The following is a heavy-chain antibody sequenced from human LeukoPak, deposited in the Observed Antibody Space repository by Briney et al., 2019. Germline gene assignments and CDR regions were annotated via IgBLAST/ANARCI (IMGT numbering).Heavy chain of an antibody. CDR2: ISYDGSNK. CDR1: GFTFSSYA. Sequence: GRSLRLSCAASGFTFSSYAMHWVRQAPGKGLEWVAVISYDGSNKYYADSVKGRFTISRDNSKNTLYLQMNSLRAEDTAVYYCARSHRSVAGFDYWGQGTLVTVSS. V-gene: IGHV3-30-3*01. CDR3: ARSHRSVAGFDY. D-gene: IGHD6-19*01. J-gene: IGHJ4*02.